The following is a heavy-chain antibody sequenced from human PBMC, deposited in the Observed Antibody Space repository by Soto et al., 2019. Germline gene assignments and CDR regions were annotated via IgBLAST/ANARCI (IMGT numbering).Heavy chain of an antibody. CDR3: AKYSSIAGACDY. J-gene: IGHJ4*02. CDR1: GFTFSSYG. V-gene: IGHV3-30*18. CDR2: ISYDGSNK. Sequence: QVQLVESGGGVVQPGRSLRLSCAASGFTFSSYGMHWVRQAPGKGLEWVAVISYDGSNKYYADSVKGRFTISRDNSKNPLYLQMNSLRAEDTAVYYCAKYSSIAGACDYWGQGTLVTVSS. D-gene: IGHD6-13*01.